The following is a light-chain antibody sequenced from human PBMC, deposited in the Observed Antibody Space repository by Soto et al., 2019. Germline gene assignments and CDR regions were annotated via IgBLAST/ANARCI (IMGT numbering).Light chain of an antibody. CDR2: EVS. V-gene: IGLV2-14*01. J-gene: IGLJ1*01. CDR1: SNDVGGYDY. CDR3: SSYTSRSTL. Sequence: QSVLTQPASVSGSPGQSITISCTGTSNDVGGYDYVSWYQQEPGKAPKVIIYEVSNRPSGVSDRFSGSKSGNMASLTISGLQAADEADYYCSSYTSRSTLFGNGTKVTVL.